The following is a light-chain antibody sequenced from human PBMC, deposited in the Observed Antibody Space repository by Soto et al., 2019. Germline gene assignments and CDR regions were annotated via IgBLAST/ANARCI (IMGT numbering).Light chain of an antibody. J-gene: IGKJ5*01. CDR1: QSISRN. CDR2: AAS. V-gene: IGKV1-39*01. Sequence: DLQMTQSPSSLSASVGDRVTITCRASQSISRNLNWYQHKPGKAPKLLIYAASSLQNGVPSRFSGGGSGTEFTLSISSLQPEDFGTYYCQQSYTTASITFGQGTRLEIK. CDR3: QQSYTTASIT.